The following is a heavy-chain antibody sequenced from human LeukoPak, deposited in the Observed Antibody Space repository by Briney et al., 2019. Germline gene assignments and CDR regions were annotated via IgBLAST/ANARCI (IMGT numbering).Heavy chain of an antibody. D-gene: IGHD3-10*01. J-gene: IGHJ3*02. Sequence: GGSLRLSCAASGFTFSNYAMSWVRQAPGKGLEWVSAVSGSGVTTYYADSVKDRFIISRDNSKNTLYLQMNSLRAEDTAIYYCAREAENYGLTFDIWGQGTMVTVSS. CDR1: GFTFSNYA. V-gene: IGHV3-23*01. CDR3: AREAENYGLTFDI. CDR2: VSGSGVTT.